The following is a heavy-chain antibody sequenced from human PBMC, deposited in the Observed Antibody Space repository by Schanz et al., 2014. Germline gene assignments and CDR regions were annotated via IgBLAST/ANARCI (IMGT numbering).Heavy chain of an antibody. CDR2: IRYDGINK. D-gene: IGHD3-10*01. J-gene: IGHJ4*02. Sequence: VQLLASGGGLVQPGGSLRLTCLTSGFTFTDHAMSWVRQAPGKGLVWVTYIRYDGINKYYADSVKGRFTVSRDNAKSTLFLQMDSLRPEDTAIYYCAKEGTVVSGSPRDYWGRGTLVTVSS. CDR1: GFTFTDHA. V-gene: IGHV3-30*02. CDR3: AKEGTVVSGSPRDY.